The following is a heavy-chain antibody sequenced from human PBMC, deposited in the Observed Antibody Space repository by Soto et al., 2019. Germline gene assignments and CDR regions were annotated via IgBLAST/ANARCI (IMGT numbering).Heavy chain of an antibody. Sequence: PSETLSLTCTVSGGSISSGDYYWSWIRQPPGKGLAWIGYIYYSGSTYYNPSLKSRVTISVDTSKNQFSLKLSSVTAAATAVYYCARANDYYDSSGYLNFDYWGQGTLVTVSS. CDR2: IYYSGST. J-gene: IGHJ4*02. D-gene: IGHD3-22*01. V-gene: IGHV4-30-4*01. CDR1: GGSISSGDYY. CDR3: ARANDYYDSSGYLNFDY.